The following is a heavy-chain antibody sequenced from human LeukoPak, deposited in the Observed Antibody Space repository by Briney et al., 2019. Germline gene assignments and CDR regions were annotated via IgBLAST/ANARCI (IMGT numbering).Heavy chain of an antibody. CDR1: VYTFTSYD. V-gene: IGHV1-8*01. J-gene: IGHJ5*02. CDR3: ARGLWFGEANWCDP. D-gene: IGHD3-10*01. CDR2: MYPNSGNT. Sequence: ASVKVSSKASVYTFTSYDINAVRQATGQGLEWMGWMYPNSGNTGYAQKFQGRVTMTRNTSISTAYMELSSLRSEDTAVYYCARGLWFGEANWCDPWGQGTLVTVSS.